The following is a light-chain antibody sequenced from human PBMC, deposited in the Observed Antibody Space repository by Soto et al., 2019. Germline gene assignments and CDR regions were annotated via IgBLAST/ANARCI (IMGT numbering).Light chain of an antibody. CDR1: QSVAGN. CDR3: QPYNNWPLT. CDR2: GVS. Sequence: EIVLTQSPGTLSLSPGERATLSCRASQSVAGNSAWYQQKPGQPPRLLIYGVSTRATGVPTRFSGSRSGAEFTLTINSLQSEDFAVYYCQPYNNWPLTFGGGTKVDIK. J-gene: IGKJ4*01. V-gene: IGKV3-15*01.